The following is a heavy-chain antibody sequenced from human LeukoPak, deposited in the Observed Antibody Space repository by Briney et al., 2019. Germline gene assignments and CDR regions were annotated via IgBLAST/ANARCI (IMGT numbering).Heavy chain of an antibody. CDR2: ISYDGSNK. CDR3: ASNWGSDYYYYMDV. J-gene: IGHJ6*03. V-gene: IGHV3-30-3*01. D-gene: IGHD7-27*01. CDR1: GFTFSSYA. Sequence: GGSLRLSCAASGFTFSSYAMHWVRQAPGKGLGWVAVISYDGSNKYYADSVKGRFTISRDNSKNTLYLQMNSLRAEDTAVYYCASNWGSDYYYYMDVWGKGTTVTVSS.